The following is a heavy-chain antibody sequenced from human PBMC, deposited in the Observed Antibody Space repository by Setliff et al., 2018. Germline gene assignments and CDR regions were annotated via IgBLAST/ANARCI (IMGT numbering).Heavy chain of an antibody. Sequence: GSLRLSCAASGFSFRNYGMHWVRQAPGKGLDWVAFIQSDRDKTYYAESVKGRFTISRDNSENTLHLQMNGLRVEDTAIYYCATYTGTHGFDFWGQGTLVTVSS. CDR2: IQSDRDKT. V-gene: IGHV3-30*02. D-gene: IGHD1-26*01. CDR3: ATYTGTHGFDF. CDR1: GFSFRNYG. J-gene: IGHJ4*02.